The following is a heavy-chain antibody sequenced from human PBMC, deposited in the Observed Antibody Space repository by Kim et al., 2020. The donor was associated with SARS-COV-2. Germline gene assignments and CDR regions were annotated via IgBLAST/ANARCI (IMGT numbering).Heavy chain of an antibody. CDR3: ARDQAYYDSSGNP. CDR2: INPNSGGT. D-gene: IGHD3-22*01. V-gene: IGHV1-2*06. J-gene: IGHJ5*02. Sequence: ASVKVSCKASGYTFTGYYMHWVRQAPGQGLEWMGRINPNSGGTNYAQKFQGRVTMTRDTSISTAYMELSRLRSDDTAVYYCARDQAYYDSSGNPWGQGTLVTVSS. CDR1: GYTFTGYY.